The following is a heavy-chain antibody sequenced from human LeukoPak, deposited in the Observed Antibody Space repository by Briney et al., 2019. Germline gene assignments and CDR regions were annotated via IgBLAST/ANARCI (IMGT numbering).Heavy chain of an antibody. V-gene: IGHV1-2*06. CDR3: ASRRGYSYGIVY. CDR2: INPNSGGT. D-gene: IGHD5-18*01. CDR1: GYTFTGYY. J-gene: IGHJ4*02. Sequence: ASVTVSCTASGYTFTGYYMHWVRQAPGQGLEWMGRINPNSGGTNYAQKFQGRVTMTRDTPISTAYMELSSLRSEDTAVYYCASRRGYSYGIVYWGQGTLVTVSS.